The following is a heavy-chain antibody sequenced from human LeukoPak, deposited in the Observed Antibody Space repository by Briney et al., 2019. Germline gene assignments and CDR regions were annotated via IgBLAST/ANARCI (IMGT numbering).Heavy chain of an antibody. V-gene: IGHV1-46*01. CDR3: ARGTQIDSSVYYAGHFDY. J-gene: IGHJ4*02. Sequence: ASAKVSCKASGYTFTAYHMHWVRQAPGQGLEWMGIINPNDGGTNYAQRFQGRVTMTRDRSTSTVYMELSSLRSEDTAVYYYARGTQIDSSVYYAGHFDYWGQGTLVTVSS. CDR1: GYTFTAYH. D-gene: IGHD3-22*01. CDR2: INPNDGGT.